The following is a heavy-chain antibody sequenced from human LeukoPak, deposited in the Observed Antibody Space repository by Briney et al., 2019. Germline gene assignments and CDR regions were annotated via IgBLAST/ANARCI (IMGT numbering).Heavy chain of an antibody. CDR3: VRAEQWLANFYY. J-gene: IGHJ4*02. Sequence: GGSLRLSCAASGFTFSSYEMNWVRQAPGKGLEWVSYISSSGSTIYYADSVKGRFTISRDNAKNSLYLQMNSLRAEDTAVYYCVRAEQWLANFYYWGQGTLVTVSS. V-gene: IGHV3-48*03. CDR1: GFTFSSYE. CDR2: ISSSGSTI. D-gene: IGHD6-19*01.